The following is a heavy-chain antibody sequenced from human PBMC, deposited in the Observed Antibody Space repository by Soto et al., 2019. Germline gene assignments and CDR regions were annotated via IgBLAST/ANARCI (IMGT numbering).Heavy chain of an antibody. CDR1: GFTFSSYW. CDR2: IKQDGSEK. CDR3: ARMGGDYGDYYFDY. J-gene: IGHJ4*02. V-gene: IGHV3-7*01. D-gene: IGHD4-17*01. Sequence: GGSLRLSCAASGFTFSSYWMSWVRQAPGKGLEWVANIKQDGSEKYYVDSAKGRFTISRDNAKNSLYLQMNSLRAEDTAVYYCARMGGDYGDYYFDYWGQGTLVTVSS.